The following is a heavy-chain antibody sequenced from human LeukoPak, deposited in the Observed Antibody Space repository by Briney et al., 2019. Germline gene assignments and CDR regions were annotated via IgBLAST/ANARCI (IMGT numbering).Heavy chain of an antibody. J-gene: IGHJ3*02. CDR1: GGSISSSSYY. D-gene: IGHD5-18*01. CDR3: ARDPGYSYGPGAFDI. CDR2: IYYSGST. V-gene: IGHV4-39*07. Sequence: PSETLSLTCTVSGGSISSSSYYWGWIRPPPGKGLEWIGSIYYSGSTYYNPSLKSRVTISVDTSKNQFSLKLSSVTAADTAVYYCARDPGYSYGPGAFDIWGQGTMVTVSS.